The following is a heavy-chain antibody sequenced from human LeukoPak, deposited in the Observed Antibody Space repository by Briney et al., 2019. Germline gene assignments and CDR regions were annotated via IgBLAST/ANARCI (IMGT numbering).Heavy chain of an antibody. J-gene: IGHJ4*02. CDR2: ISGSGGSA. Sequence: PGGSLRLSCAASGFTFSSYAMSWVRQAPGKGLEWVSAISGSGGSAYYADSVKGRFTISRDNSKNTLYLQMNSLRAEDTAVYYCAKAGKYSSGWYGDYFDYWGQGTLVTVSS. V-gene: IGHV3-23*01. CDR1: GFTFSSYA. CDR3: AKAGKYSSGWYGDYFDY. D-gene: IGHD6-19*01.